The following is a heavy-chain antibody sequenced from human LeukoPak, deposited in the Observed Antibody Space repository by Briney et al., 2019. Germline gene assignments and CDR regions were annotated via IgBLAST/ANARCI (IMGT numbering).Heavy chain of an antibody. V-gene: IGHV4-59*11. D-gene: IGHD6-19*01. Sequence: SETLSLTRTVSGGSISSQYWSWIRQPPGKGLEWIGYIYYSGSTNYNPSLKSRVTISVDTSKNQFSLKLSSVTAADTAVYYCARYLGSSGWYHEDYFDYWGQGTLVTVSS. CDR2: IYYSGST. J-gene: IGHJ4*02. CDR1: GGSISSQY. CDR3: ARYLGSSGWYHEDYFDY.